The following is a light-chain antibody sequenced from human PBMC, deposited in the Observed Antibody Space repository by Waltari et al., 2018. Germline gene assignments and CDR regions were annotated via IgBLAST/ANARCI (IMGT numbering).Light chain of an antibody. CDR1: EDIRTW. V-gene: IGKV1-5*03. CDR2: KTS. CDR3: QQYRGFWT. Sequence: IQMTQSPSTLSASVGGRVTITCRASEDIRTWLAWYQHKPGKAPKLLIYKTSTLQSGVSSRFSGSGSGTDFTLTINSLQPDDFATYYCQQYRGFWTFGQGTKVEI. J-gene: IGKJ1*01.